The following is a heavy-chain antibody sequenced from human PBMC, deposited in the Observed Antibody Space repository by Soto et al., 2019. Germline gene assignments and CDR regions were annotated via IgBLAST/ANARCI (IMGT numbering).Heavy chain of an antibody. J-gene: IGHJ4*02. D-gene: IGHD3-22*01. V-gene: IGHV4-30-4*01. Sequence: QVQLQESGPGLVKPSQTLSLTCTVSGGSISSGDYYWSWLRQPPGKVLEWIGYIYYSGRTYYNPSLRSRVTISVDTSKNQFSLKLSSVTAADTAVYYCASHDSSGYYTFDYWGQGTLVTVSS. CDR2: IYYSGRT. CDR3: ASHDSSGYYTFDY. CDR1: GGSISSGDYY.